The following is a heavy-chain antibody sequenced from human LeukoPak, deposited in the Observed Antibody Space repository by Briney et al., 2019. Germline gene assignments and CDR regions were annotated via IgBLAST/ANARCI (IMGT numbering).Heavy chain of an antibody. CDR2: ISSNAGTI. D-gene: IGHD3-22*01. V-gene: IGHV3-48*03. CDR3: YSMIVVEIRVINDY. CDR1: GFTFSSYE. Sequence: GGSLRLSCAASGFTFSSYEMTWVRQAPGKGLEWVAYISSNAGTIHYADPVKGRFTISRDNSKNTLYLQMNSLRAEDTAVYYCYSMIVVEIRVINDYWGQGTLVTVSS. J-gene: IGHJ4*02.